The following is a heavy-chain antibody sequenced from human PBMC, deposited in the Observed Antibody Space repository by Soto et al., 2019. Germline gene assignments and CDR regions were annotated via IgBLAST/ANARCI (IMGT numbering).Heavy chain of an antibody. Sequence: SQTLSLTCAISGDSVSSNSAAWNWIRQSPSRGLEWLGRTYYRSKWYNDYAVSVKSRITINPDTSTNQFSLQLNSVTPEDTAVYYCAREVTGTPRLYNWFDPWGQGTRVTVSS. V-gene: IGHV6-1*01. J-gene: IGHJ5*02. D-gene: IGHD1-7*01. CDR2: TYYRSKWYN. CDR1: GDSVSSNSAA. CDR3: AREVTGTPRLYNWFDP.